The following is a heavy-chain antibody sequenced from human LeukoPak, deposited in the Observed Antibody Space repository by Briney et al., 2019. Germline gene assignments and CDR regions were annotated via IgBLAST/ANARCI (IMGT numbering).Heavy chain of an antibody. D-gene: IGHD6-13*01. J-gene: IGHJ1*01. V-gene: IGHV3-53*01. CDR3: ASKSSSSWYATLQH. Sequence: PGGSLRLSCAASGFTVSSNYMSWVRQAPGKGLEWVSVIYSGGSTYYADSVKGRFTISRDNSKSTLYLQMNSLRAEDTAVYYCASKSSSSWYATLQHWGQGTLVTVSS. CDR1: GFTVSSNY. CDR2: IYSGGST.